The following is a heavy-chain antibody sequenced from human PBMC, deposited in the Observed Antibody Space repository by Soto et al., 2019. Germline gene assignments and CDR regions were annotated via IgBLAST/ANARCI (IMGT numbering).Heavy chain of an antibody. CDR3: ARDFGSDLSAPGAVFDY. Sequence: QVQLVQSGGEVVQPGASVKVSCKASGYFFTSYGISWVRQAPGQGLEWMGLISPYNGKTKYAQNLQGRVTMTTETSTYTAYMEVRSLRSDDPAVYYCARDFGSDLSAPGAVFDYWGHGTLVTVSS. CDR1: GYFFTSYG. CDR2: ISPYNGKT. V-gene: IGHV1-18*04. J-gene: IGHJ4*01. D-gene: IGHD3-3*01.